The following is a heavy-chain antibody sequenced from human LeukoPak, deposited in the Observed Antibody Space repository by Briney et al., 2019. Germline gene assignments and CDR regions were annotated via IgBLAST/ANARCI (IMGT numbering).Heavy chain of an antibody. CDR1: GYSFTGYY. D-gene: IGHD2-2*01. Sequence: ASVKVSCKASGYSFTGYYMHWVRQAPGQGLGWMGWINPNSGGTNYAQKFQGRVTMTRDTSISTAYMELSRLRSDDTAVYYCARDLGDIVVVPAAIWFDPWGQGTLVTVSS. J-gene: IGHJ5*02. V-gene: IGHV1-2*02. CDR2: INPNSGGT. CDR3: ARDLGDIVVVPAAIWFDP.